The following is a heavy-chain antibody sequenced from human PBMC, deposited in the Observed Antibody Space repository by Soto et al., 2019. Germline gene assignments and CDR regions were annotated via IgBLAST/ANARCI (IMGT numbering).Heavy chain of an antibody. J-gene: IGHJ4*02. CDR2: IYYSGST. D-gene: IGHD6-19*01. CDR1: GGSISSSSYY. Sequence: QLQLQESGPGLVKPSEPLSLTCTVSGGSISSSSYYWGWIRQPPGKGLEWIGSIYYSGSTYYNPSLKSRVTISVDTSQNQVSLKLSSVTAADTAVYYCARPDSSGWYGGYWGQGTLVTVSS. CDR3: ARPDSSGWYGGY. V-gene: IGHV4-39*01.